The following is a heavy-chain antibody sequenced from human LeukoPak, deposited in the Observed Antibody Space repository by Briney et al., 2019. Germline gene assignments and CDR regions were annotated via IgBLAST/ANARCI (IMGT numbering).Heavy chain of an antibody. CDR2: ISSSSSYI. Sequence: GGSLRLSCAASGFTFDDYTMHWVRQAPGKGLEWVSSISSSSSYIYYADSVKGRFTISRDNAKNSLYLQMNSLRAEDTAVYYCARRYVGATYFDYWGQGTLVTVSS. CDR1: GFTFDDYT. CDR3: ARRYVGATYFDY. V-gene: IGHV3-21*01. D-gene: IGHD1-26*01. J-gene: IGHJ4*02.